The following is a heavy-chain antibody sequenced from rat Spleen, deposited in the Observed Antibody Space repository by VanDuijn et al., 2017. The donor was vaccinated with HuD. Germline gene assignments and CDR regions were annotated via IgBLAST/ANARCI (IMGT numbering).Heavy chain of an antibody. CDR3: TRRGNWEALFDY. Sequence: EVQLVESGGGLVQPGRSLKLSCVASGFTFNNYWMTWIRQAPGKGLEWVASITNTGGSTYYPDSVKGRFTISRDNAKSTLYLQMNSLTSEDTATYYCTRRGNWEALFDYWGQGVMVTVSS. D-gene: IGHD5-1*01. CDR2: ITNTGGST. V-gene: IGHV5-31*01. CDR1: GFTFNNYW. J-gene: IGHJ2*01.